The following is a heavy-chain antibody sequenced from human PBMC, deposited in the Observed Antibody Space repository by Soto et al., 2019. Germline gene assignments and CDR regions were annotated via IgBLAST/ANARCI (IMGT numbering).Heavy chain of an antibody. D-gene: IGHD2-21*02. CDR2: IYYSGST. J-gene: IGHJ3*02. CDR1: GGSISSYY. CDR3: ARDHKYVTPNAFDI. Sequence: SETLSLTCTVSGGSISSYYWSWIRQPPGKGLEWIGYIYYSGSTNYNPSLKSRVTISVDTSKNQFSLKLSSVTAADTAVYYCARDHKYVTPNAFDIWGQGTMVTVSS. V-gene: IGHV4-59*01.